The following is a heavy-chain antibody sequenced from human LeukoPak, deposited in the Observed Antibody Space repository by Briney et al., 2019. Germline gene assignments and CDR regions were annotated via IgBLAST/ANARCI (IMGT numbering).Heavy chain of an antibody. V-gene: IGHV3-30*04. CDR2: VSYDGSNK. CDR3: ARGSTYYDSSGQVPFDY. D-gene: IGHD3-22*01. Sequence: GGSLRLSCAASGFTFSSYAMHWVRQAPGKGLEWVAVVSYDGSNKYYADSVKGRFTISRDNSKNTLYLQMNSLRAEDTAVYYCARGSTYYDSSGQVPFDYWGQGTLVTVSS. CDR1: GFTFSSYA. J-gene: IGHJ4*02.